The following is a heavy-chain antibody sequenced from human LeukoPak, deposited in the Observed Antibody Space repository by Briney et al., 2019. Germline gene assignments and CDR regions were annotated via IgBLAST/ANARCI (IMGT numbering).Heavy chain of an antibody. CDR1: GGPISSYY. D-gene: IGHD3-10*01. Sequence: SKTLSLTCSVSGGPISSYYWSWIRQPPGKGLEWIGYLYYSGSTNSNLSLKSRVTMSVDTSKNQFSLKLRSVTAADTAVYYCARGGSGISNAFDIWGQGTMVTVSS. CDR3: ARGGSGISNAFDI. CDR2: LYYSGST. V-gene: IGHV4-59*01. J-gene: IGHJ3*02.